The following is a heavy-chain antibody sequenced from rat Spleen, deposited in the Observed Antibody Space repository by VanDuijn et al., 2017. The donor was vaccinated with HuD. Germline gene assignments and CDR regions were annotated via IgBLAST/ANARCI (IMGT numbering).Heavy chain of an antibody. CDR3: ARQWDY. Sequence: EVQLVKSGGGLVQPGRSMKLSCAASGFTFSNYDMAWVRQAPKKGLEWVASISYEGSGTYYRDSVKGRFTISRDNAKSILYLQMDSLRSEDTATYYCARQWDYWGQGVMVTVSS. V-gene: IGHV5-22*01. CDR1: GFTFSNYD. J-gene: IGHJ2*01. CDR2: ISYEGSGT.